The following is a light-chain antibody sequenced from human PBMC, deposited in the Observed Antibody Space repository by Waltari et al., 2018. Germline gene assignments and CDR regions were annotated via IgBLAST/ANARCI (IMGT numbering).Light chain of an antibody. Sequence: DIQMTQSPSTLSASIGDRVTITCRASQRVSRWLAWYQQKPGKAPKVLIYAASSLESGVPSRFSGSGSGTEFTLTISSLQPDDFATYYCQQYTTYSGTFGQGTKVEIK. CDR2: AAS. CDR1: QRVSRW. CDR3: QQYTTYSGT. V-gene: IGKV1-5*01. J-gene: IGKJ1*01.